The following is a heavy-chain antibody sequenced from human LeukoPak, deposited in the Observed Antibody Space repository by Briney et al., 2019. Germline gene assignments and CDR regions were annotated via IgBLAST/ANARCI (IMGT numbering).Heavy chain of an antibody. CDR3: ARMTTLTWFDP. CDR1: GGSISSDSYY. J-gene: IGHJ5*02. Sequence: SQTLSLTCTVSGGSISSDSYYWSWIRQPAGKGLEWIGRIYTSGSTNYNPSLKSRVTISVDTSKNQFSLKLSSVTATDTAVYYCARMTTLTWFDPWGHGTLVTASS. CDR2: IYTSGST. V-gene: IGHV4-61*02. D-gene: IGHD4-11*01.